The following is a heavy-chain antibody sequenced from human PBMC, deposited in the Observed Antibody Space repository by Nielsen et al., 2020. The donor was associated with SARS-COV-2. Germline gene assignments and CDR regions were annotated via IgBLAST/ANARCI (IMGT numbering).Heavy chain of an antibody. CDR2: IYPGDSDT. CDR3: ATQRYYGDYDA. D-gene: IGHD4-17*01. Sequence: GGSLRLSCKGSGYSFTSYWIGWVRQMPGKGLEWMGIIYPGDSDTRYSPSFQGQVTISADKSISTAYLQWSSLKASDTAMYYCATQRYYGDYDAWGQGTLVTVSS. CDR1: GYSFTSYW. V-gene: IGHV5-51*01. J-gene: IGHJ5*02.